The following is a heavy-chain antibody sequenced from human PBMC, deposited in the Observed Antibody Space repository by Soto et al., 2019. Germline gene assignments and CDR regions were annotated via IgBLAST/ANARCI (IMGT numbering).Heavy chain of an antibody. CDR2: ISYDGSNK. CDR3: ANVDTAMAEDWGMDV. Sequence: GGSLRLSCAASGFTFSSYGMHWVRQAPGKGLEWVAVISYDGSNKYYADSVKGRFTISRDNSKNTLYLQMNSLRAEDTAVYYCANVDTAMAEDWGMDVWGQGTTVTVSS. D-gene: IGHD5-18*01. V-gene: IGHV3-30*18. CDR1: GFTFSSYG. J-gene: IGHJ6*02.